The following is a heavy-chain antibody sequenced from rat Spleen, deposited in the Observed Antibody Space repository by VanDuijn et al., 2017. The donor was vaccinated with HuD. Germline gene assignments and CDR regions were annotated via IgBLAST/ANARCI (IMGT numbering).Heavy chain of an antibody. Sequence: QVQLKESGPGLVQPSQTLSLTCTVSGFSLSSNGVSWVRQPPGKGLEWIAAISSGGDTYYSSALKSRLSISKDTSESQVFLKMNNLQTEDTATYYCARDGYTLFDYWGQGVMVTVSS. CDR2: ISSGGDT. D-gene: IGHD1-6*01. J-gene: IGHJ2*01. CDR3: ARDGYTLFDY. V-gene: IGHV2S12*01. CDR1: GFSLSSNG.